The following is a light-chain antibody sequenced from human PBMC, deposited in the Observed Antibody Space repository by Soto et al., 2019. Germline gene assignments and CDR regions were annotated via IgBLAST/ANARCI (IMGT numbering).Light chain of an antibody. CDR1: QSISSY. J-gene: IGKJ1*01. V-gene: IGKV1-39*01. CDR3: HQSYSTLTWP. Sequence: DIQMTQSPSSLSASVGDRVTITCRASQSISSYLNWYQQKPGKAPKLLIYAASSLQSGVPSRFSGSGSGTDFTLTISSLQPEDFATYYCHQSYSTLTWPFGQGTKVEIK. CDR2: AAS.